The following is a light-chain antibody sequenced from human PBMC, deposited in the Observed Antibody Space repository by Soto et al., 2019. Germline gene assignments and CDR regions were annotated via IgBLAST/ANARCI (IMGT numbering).Light chain of an antibody. J-gene: IGKJ1*01. CDR1: QNINDY. CDR3: QQYNSHRT. V-gene: IGKV1-5*01. Sequence: DIQMTQSPSTLSASAGDRVTITCRASQNINDYLAWYQQKPGKSPKVLIYDASTLESGVPSRFSGSGSGTQFTLTISGLQPDDFATYFCQQYNSHRTFGQGTKVQIK. CDR2: DAS.